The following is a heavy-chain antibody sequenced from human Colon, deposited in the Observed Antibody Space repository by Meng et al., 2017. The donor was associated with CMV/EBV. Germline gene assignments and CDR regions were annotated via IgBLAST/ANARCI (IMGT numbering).Heavy chain of an antibody. J-gene: IGHJ1*01. Sequence: RISCEASGFRFDDFGIHWVRHAPGKGLEWVSGITWNSDTIDYADSVKGRFTVSRDNDNKFLYLHMTSLRPEDTALYYCAKDTRLCTGGTCYSILDHWGQGTQVTVSS. CDR2: ITWNSDTI. D-gene: IGHD2-15*01. CDR1: GFRFDDFG. CDR3: AKDTRLCTGGTCYSILDH. V-gene: IGHV3-9*01.